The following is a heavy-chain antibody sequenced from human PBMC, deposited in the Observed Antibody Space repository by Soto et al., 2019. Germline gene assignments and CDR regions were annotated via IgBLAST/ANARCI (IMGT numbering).Heavy chain of an antibody. V-gene: IGHV4-59*01. Sequence: QVQLQESGPGLVKPSETLSLTCTVSGGSISSYYWSWIRPPPGKGLEWIGSIYYSGSTNYNPSPKSRFTISVDTSKNQFSLKLSSLTAADTAVYYCAREGLTGTIGLYYYYGMDVWGQGTTVTVSS. CDR1: GGSISSYY. J-gene: IGHJ6*02. D-gene: IGHD1-7*01. CDR2: IYYSGST. CDR3: AREGLTGTIGLYYYYGMDV.